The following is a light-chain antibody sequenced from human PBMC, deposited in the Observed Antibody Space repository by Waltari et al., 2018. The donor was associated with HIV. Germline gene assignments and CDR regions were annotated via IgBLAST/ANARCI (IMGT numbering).Light chain of an antibody. J-gene: IGLJ1*01. CDR1: SSAVGGFNY. Sequence: HSALTQPASVSGSPGQTVTISCSGTSSAVGGFNYVAWYQQHPGKAPKLMIYEVNNRPSRISSRFSGSKSGNTSYLTISGLQAEDEADYYCSSLSSGNSLEVFGTGTKVTFL. V-gene: IGLV2-14*01. CDR3: SSLSSGNSLEV. CDR2: EVN.